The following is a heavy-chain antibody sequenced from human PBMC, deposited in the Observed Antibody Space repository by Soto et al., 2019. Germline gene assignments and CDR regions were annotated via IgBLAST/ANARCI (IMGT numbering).Heavy chain of an antibody. Sequence: SETLSLTCTVSGGSISSYYWSWIRQPPGKGLEWIGYIYYSGSTNYNPSLKSRVTISVDTSKNQFSLKLSSVTAADTAVYYCARHGYSGYDNFDYSGQGTLVTVSS. J-gene: IGHJ4*02. CDR3: ARHGYSGYDNFDY. V-gene: IGHV4-59*08. D-gene: IGHD5-12*01. CDR1: GGSISSYY. CDR2: IYYSGST.